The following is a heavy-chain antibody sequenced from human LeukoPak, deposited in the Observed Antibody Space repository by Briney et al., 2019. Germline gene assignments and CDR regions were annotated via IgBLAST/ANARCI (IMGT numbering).Heavy chain of an antibody. J-gene: IGHJ4*02. CDR3: ARVTGYGSGSYYNGFPFYFDY. CDR2: ISSSSSYI. V-gene: IGHV3-21*01. CDR1: GFSFSSYA. Sequence: GGSLRLSCAASGFSFSSYAMSWVRQAPGKGLEWVSSISSSSSYIYYADSVKGRFTISRDNAKNSLYLQMNSLRAEDTAVYYCARVTGYGSGSYYNGFPFYFDYWGQGTLVTVSS. D-gene: IGHD3-10*01.